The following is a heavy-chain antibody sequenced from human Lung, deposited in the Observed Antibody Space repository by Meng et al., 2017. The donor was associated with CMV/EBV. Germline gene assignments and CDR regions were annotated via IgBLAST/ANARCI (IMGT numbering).Heavy chain of an antibody. D-gene: IGHD2-15*01. V-gene: IGHV4-30-4*01. CDR2: IYYTWST. CDR3: ARVGGCSGGGCYHRLFDY. J-gene: IGHJ4*02. CDR1: GVSMSSGVYY. Sequence: VPLKAVGPVLSNPSHPRPLTCTFSGVSMSSGVYYCSWIHQPPGKGLGWIGYIYYTWSTYYHPSLKSRVIISVDTSKNQFSLKLNSVTAADTAVYYCARVGGCSGGGCYHRLFDYWGQGTLVTVSS.